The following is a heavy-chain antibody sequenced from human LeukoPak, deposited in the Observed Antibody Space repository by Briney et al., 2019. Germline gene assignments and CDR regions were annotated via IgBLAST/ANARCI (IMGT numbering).Heavy chain of an antibody. V-gene: IGHV1-69*05. CDR3: ALSLHIVVVPAAGKEFDP. CDR2: VIPIFGTG. J-gene: IGHJ5*02. D-gene: IGHD2-2*01. CDR1: GGTFSSYA. Sequence: SVKVSCTASGGTFSSYAISWGRQAPGQGHEWVGGVIPIFGTGNYAQTFQGRVTITTDESTSTAYMELSSLRSEDTAVYYCALSLHIVVVPAAGKEFDPWGQGTLVTVSS.